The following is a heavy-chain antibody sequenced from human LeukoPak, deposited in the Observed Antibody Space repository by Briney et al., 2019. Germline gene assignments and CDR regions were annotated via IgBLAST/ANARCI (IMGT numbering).Heavy chain of an antibody. Sequence: SETLSLTCTVSGGSISSSGYYWGWIRQPPGEGLEWIASIYYSGSIYYNPSLKSRVTISVDTSKNQLSLKLSSLTAADTAVYYCARHEYSGSYYGLSWFDPWGQGTLVTVSS. D-gene: IGHD1-26*01. V-gene: IGHV4-39*01. CDR3: ARHEYSGSYYGLSWFDP. CDR1: GGSISSSGYY. J-gene: IGHJ5*02. CDR2: IYYSGSI.